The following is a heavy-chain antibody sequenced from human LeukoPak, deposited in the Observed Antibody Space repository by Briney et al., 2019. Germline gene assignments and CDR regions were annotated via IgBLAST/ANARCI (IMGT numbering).Heavy chain of an antibody. CDR1: GYSISSGYY. V-gene: IGHV4-38-2*02. CDR2: IYHSGRT. Sequence: TSETLSLTCTVSGYSISSGYYWGWIRQPPGKRLEWIGSIYHSGRTYYNPSLKSQVTISVDTSKNHFSLRLSSVTAADTAVYYCARDVVFSPGRFDYWGQGTLVTVSS. CDR3: ARDVVFSPGRFDY. J-gene: IGHJ4*02. D-gene: IGHD3-10*01.